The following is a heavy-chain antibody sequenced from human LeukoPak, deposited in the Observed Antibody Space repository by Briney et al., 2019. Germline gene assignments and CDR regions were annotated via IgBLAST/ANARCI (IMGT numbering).Heavy chain of an antibody. Sequence: GGSLRLSCAASGFTFSSYAMSWVRQAPGKGLEWVSGISGSGGSTYYADSVKGRFTISRDNSKNTLYLQVNSLRAEDTAVYYCAKGGKWDVTPFDYWGQGTLVTVSS. CDR1: GFTFSSYA. CDR2: ISGSGGST. CDR3: AKGGKWDVTPFDY. D-gene: IGHD1-26*01. V-gene: IGHV3-23*01. J-gene: IGHJ4*02.